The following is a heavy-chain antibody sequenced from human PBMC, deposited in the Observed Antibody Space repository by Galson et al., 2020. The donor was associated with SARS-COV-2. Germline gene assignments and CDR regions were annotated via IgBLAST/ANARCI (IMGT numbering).Heavy chain of an antibody. Sequence: ASVKVSCKVSGYTFSDFYMHWVRQAPGQGLEWMGWINPVSGGTSYAQNFQGRVTMTRDTSISTAYMELSGLTSDDTAIYYCARPLNWSDDAFDIWGQGTMVTVSS. V-gene: IGHV1-2*02. CDR2: INPVSGGT. CDR3: ARPLNWSDDAFDI. D-gene: IGHD1-20*01. CDR1: GYTFSDFY. J-gene: IGHJ3*02.